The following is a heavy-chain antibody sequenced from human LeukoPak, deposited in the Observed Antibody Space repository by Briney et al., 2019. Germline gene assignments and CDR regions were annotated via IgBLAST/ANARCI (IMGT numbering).Heavy chain of an antibody. J-gene: IGHJ6*03. V-gene: IGHV4-39*01. Sequence: SETLSLTCTVSGGSISSSSYYWGWIRQPPGKGLEWIGSIYYSGSTYYNPSLKSRVTIPVDTSKNQFSLKLSSVTAADTAVYYCARGDGYNYYYYYMDVWGKGTTVTISS. CDR1: GGSISSSSYY. CDR3: ARGDGYNYYYYYMDV. CDR2: IYYSGST. D-gene: IGHD5-24*01.